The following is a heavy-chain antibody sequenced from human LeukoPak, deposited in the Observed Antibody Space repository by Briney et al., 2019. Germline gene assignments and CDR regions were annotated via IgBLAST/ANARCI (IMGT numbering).Heavy chain of an antibody. V-gene: IGHV4-39*01. D-gene: IGHD4-11*01. CDR2: IYYSGST. J-gene: IGHJ4*02. CDR3: ARQFGDSNYFDY. Sequence: SETLSLTCTVSGGSISSSNYYWGWIRQPPGKGLEWIGSIYYSGSTYYNPSLKSRVTISVDTSKSQFSLKLSSVTAADTAVYYCARQFGDSNYFDYWGQGTLVTVSS. CDR1: GGSISSSNYY.